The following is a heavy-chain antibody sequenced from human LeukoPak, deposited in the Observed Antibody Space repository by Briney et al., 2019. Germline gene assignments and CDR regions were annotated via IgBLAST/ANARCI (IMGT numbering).Heavy chain of an antibody. D-gene: IGHD3-22*01. V-gene: IGHV3-33*01. Sequence: GGSLRLSCAASGFTFSTYGIHWVRQAPGKGLEWVAVIWYDGNNKYYADSVKGRFTISRDNSKNTLYLQMNSLRAEDTAVYYCARGPRYYYDSTDRSAYLPDYNYYYYMDVWGKGTTVTVSS. J-gene: IGHJ6*03. CDR2: IWYDGNNK. CDR1: GFTFSTYG. CDR3: ARGPRYYYDSTDRSAYLPDYNYYYYMDV.